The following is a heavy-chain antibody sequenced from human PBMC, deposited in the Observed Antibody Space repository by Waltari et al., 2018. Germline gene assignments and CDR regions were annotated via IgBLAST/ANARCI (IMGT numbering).Heavy chain of an antibody. V-gene: IGHV3-30*18. J-gene: IGHJ4*02. D-gene: IGHD1-1*01. CDR2: MSFDGSNR. CDR3: AKETQSDGNAGLDY. Sequence: QVVASGGRVVPPGWCLRPSCAVPAFAPSPLGRPWVRQAPGKGLGWVGLMSFDGSNRFYADSVQGRFTISRDNSKSMMYLEMKSLRTEDTAIYYCAKETQSDGNAGLDYWGQGTLVTVSS. CDR1: AFAPSPLG.